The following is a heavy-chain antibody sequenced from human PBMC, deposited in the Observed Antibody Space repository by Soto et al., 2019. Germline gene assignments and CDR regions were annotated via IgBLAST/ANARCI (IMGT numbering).Heavy chain of an antibody. Sequence: ASVKVSCKASGGTFSSYAISWVRQAPGQGLEWMGGIIPIFGTANYAQKFQGRVTITADESTSTAYMELSSLRSEDTAVYYCARAPRIAVAGEKYYYYYYGMDVWGQGTTVTVSS. V-gene: IGHV1-69*13. CDR2: IIPIFGTA. CDR1: GGTFSSYA. J-gene: IGHJ6*02. D-gene: IGHD6-19*01. CDR3: ARAPRIAVAGEKYYYYYYGMDV.